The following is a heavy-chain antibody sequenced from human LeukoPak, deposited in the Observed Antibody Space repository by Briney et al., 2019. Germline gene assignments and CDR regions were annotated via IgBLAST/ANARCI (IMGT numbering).Heavy chain of an antibody. V-gene: IGHV4-34*01. CDR3: ARGTTKQWLVTLHFGS. D-gene: IGHD6-19*01. J-gene: IGHJ4*02. Sequence: PSETLSLTCAVYGGSFSGYYWSWIRQPPGKGLEWIGEINHSGSTNYNPSLKSRVTISVDTSKNQFSLKLSSVTAADTAVYYCARGTTKQWLVTLHFGSWGQGTLVTVSS. CDR1: GGSFSGYY. CDR2: INHSGST.